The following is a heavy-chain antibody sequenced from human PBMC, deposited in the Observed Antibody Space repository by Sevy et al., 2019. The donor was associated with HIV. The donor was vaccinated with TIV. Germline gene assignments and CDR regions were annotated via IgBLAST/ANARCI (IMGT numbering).Heavy chain of an antibody. Sequence: GGSLRLSCAASGFTFSSYGMHWVRQAPGKGLEWVAVIWFDGSNTYYADSVKGRVTISRDIAKNTLHLQMNSLRAEDTAVYYGARDLEFYDYGDYGPAFMPDYWGQGTLVTVSS. CDR2: IWFDGSNT. V-gene: IGHV3-33*01. CDR1: GFTFSSYG. J-gene: IGHJ4*02. CDR3: ARDLEFYDYGDYGPAFMPDY. D-gene: IGHD4-17*01.